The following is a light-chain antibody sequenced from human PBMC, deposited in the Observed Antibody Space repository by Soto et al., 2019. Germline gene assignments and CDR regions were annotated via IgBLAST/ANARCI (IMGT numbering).Light chain of an antibody. J-gene: IGKJ1*01. Sequence: DIVMTQSPATLSVSPGVRATLSCGASQSVRSNLAWYQQKPGQAPRLLIYGASTRASGIPARFSGSGSGTEFTLTISSLQSEDFAVYYCQEYNDWPRRTFGQGTKVDIK. CDR1: QSVRSN. CDR3: QEYNDWPRRT. V-gene: IGKV3-15*01. CDR2: GAS.